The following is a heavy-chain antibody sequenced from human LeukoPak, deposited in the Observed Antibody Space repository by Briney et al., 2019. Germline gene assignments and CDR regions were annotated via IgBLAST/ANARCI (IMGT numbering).Heavy chain of an antibody. J-gene: IGHJ5*02. V-gene: IGHV3-33*06. D-gene: IGHD5-24*01. CDR2: IWYDGSNK. CDR3: AKGRDGYNYWFDP. CDR1: GFTFSSYG. Sequence: GGSLSLSCAASGFTFSSYGMHWVRQAPGKGLEWVAVIWYDGSNKYYADSVKGRFTISRDNSKNTLYLQMNSLRAEDTAVYYCAKGRDGYNYWFDPWGQGTLVTVAS.